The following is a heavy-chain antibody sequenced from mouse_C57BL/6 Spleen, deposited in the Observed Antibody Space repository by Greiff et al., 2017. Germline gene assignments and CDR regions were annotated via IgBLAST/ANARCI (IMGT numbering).Heavy chain of an antibody. CDR1: GYTFTSYW. D-gene: IGHD1-1*02. Sequence: QVQLQQPGAELVRPGSSVKLSCKASGYTFTSYWMHWVKQRPIQGLEWIGNIDPSDSETHYNQKFKDKATLTVDKSSSTAYMQLSSLTSEDSAVYYCAREGVGGDAMDYWGQGTSVTVSS. CDR3: AREGVGGDAMDY. J-gene: IGHJ4*01. V-gene: IGHV1-52*01. CDR2: IDPSDSET.